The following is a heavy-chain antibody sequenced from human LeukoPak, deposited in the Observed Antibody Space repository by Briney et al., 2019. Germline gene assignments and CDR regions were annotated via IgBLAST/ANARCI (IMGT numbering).Heavy chain of an antibody. V-gene: IGHV1-69*13. CDR2: IIPIFGTA. Sequence: SVKVSCKASGGTSSSYAISWVRQAPGQGLEWMGGIIPIFGTANYAQKFQGRVTITADESTSTAYMELTSLRSEDTAVYYCATDLNDQFDYWGQGTLVTVSS. CDR3: ATDLNDQFDY. J-gene: IGHJ4*02. CDR1: GGTSSSYA. D-gene: IGHD2-8*01.